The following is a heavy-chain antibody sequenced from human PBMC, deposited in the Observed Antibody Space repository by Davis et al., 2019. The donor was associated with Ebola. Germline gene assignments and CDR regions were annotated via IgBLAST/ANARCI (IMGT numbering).Heavy chain of an antibody. CDR3: ATRGYCSGGSCYWDY. J-gene: IGHJ4*02. Sequence: PSETLSLTCAVYGGSFSGYYWSWIRQPPGKGLEWIGEINHSGSTNYNPSLKSRVTISVDTSKNQFSLKLSSVTAADTAVYYCATRGYCSGGSCYWDYWGQGTLVTVSS. D-gene: IGHD2-15*01. V-gene: IGHV4-34*01. CDR2: INHSGST. CDR1: GGSFSGYY.